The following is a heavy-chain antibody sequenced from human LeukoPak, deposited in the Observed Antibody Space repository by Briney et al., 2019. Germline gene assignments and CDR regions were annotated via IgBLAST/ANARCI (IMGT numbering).Heavy chain of an antibody. CDR1: GFTFSSYG. Sequence: PGGSLRLSCAASGFTFSSYGMSWVRQAPGKGLEWVSAISGSGGSTYYADSAKGRFTISRDNSKSTLYLQMNSLRAEDTAVYYCAKDYSYGVNWFDPWGQGTLVTVSS. CDR2: ISGSGGST. V-gene: IGHV3-23*01. D-gene: IGHD5-18*01. J-gene: IGHJ5*02. CDR3: AKDYSYGVNWFDP.